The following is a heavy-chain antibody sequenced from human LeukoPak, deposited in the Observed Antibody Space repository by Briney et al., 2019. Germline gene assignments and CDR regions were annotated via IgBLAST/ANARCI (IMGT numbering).Heavy chain of an antibody. CDR3: ARDFLEAFFDY. CDR2: IWYDGSNK. V-gene: IGHV3-33*01. J-gene: IGHJ4*02. CDR1: GFTFSSYG. Sequence: GGSLRPSCAASGFTFSSYGMHWVRQAPGKGLEWVAVIWYDGSNKYYADSVKGRFTISRDNSKNTLYLQMNSLRAEDTAVYYCARDFLEAFFDYWGQGTLVTVSS. D-gene: IGHD3-3*01.